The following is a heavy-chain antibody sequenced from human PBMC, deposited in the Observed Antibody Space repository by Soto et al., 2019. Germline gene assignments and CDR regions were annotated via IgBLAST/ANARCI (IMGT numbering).Heavy chain of an antibody. CDR1: GGTLSSYA. J-gene: IGHJ4*02. V-gene: IGHV1-69*12. CDR3: ARRPQKDYYDSSGYDY. CDR2: IIPIFGTA. D-gene: IGHD3-22*01. Sequence: QVQLVQSGAEVKKPGSSVKVSCKASGGTLSSYAISWVRQAPGQGLEWMGGIIPIFGTANYAQKFQGRVTITADESTSTAYMELSSLRSEDTAVYYCARRPQKDYYDSSGYDYWGQGTLVTVSS.